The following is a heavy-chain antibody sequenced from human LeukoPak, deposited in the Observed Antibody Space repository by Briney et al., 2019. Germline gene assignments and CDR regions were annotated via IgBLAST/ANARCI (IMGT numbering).Heavy chain of an antibody. CDR2: ISSSSSYI. V-gene: IGHV3-21*01. CDR3: ARDPLNYDSSGYYPYYFDY. D-gene: IGHD3-22*01. CDR1: GFTFSSYS. Sequence: GGSLRLSCAASGFTFSSYSMNWVRQAPGKGLEWVSSISSSSSYIYYADSVKGRFTISRDNAKNSLYLQMNSLRAEDTAVYYCARDPLNYDSSGYYPYYFDYWGQGTLVTVSS. J-gene: IGHJ4*02.